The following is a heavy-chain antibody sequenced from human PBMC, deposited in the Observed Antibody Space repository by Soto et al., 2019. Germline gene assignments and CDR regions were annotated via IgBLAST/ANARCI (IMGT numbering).Heavy chain of an antibody. CDR1: GDSVSSNSAA. V-gene: IGHV6-1*01. CDR3: ASGLKEWLLGRDFYYGMDV. CDR2: TYYRSKWYN. Sequence: QSQTLSLTCAISGDSVSSNSAAWNWIRQSPSRGLEWLGRTYYRSKWYNDYAVSVKSRITINPDTSKNQFSLQLNSVTPEDTAVYYCASGLKEWLLGRDFYYGMDVWGQGTTVTVSS. D-gene: IGHD3-3*01. J-gene: IGHJ6*02.